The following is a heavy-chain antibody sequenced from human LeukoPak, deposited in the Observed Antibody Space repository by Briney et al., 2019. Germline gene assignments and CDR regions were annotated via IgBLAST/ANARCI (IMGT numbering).Heavy chain of an antibody. CDR2: ITWDSGAT. CDR1: GFTFDDYT. Sequence: GSLRLSCAASGFTFDDYTMHWVRQAPGKSREWVSLITWDSGATYYKDSVKGRFTISRDNSKNSLYLQMNSLRTEDTALYYCAKGYSSGWYPFDYWGQGTLVTVSS. CDR3: AKGYSSGWYPFDY. V-gene: IGHV3-43*01. J-gene: IGHJ4*02. D-gene: IGHD6-19*01.